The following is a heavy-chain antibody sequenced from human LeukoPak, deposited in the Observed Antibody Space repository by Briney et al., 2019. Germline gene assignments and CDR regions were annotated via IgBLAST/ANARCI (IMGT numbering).Heavy chain of an antibody. Sequence: GGSLRLSCAASGFTFSSYAMSWVRQAPGKGLEWVSAISGSGGSTYYADSVKGRFTISRDNAKNSLYLQMNRLRAEDTAVYYCARASSITIFGVVIGNWFDPWGQGIRVTVSS. CDR1: GFTFSSYA. J-gene: IGHJ5*02. V-gene: IGHV3-23*01. CDR2: ISGSGGST. D-gene: IGHD3-3*01. CDR3: ARASSITIFGVVIGNWFDP.